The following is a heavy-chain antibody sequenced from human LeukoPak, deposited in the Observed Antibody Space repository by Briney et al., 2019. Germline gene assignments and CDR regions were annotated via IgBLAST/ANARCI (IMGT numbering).Heavy chain of an antibody. CDR3: ARDLYDYGDYGGDY. CDR1: GFTFSSYW. J-gene: IGHJ4*02. CDR2: IKQDGSEK. V-gene: IGHV3-7*01. D-gene: IGHD4-17*01. Sequence: GGSLRLSCAASGFTFSSYWMSWVRQAPGKGLEWVANIKQDGSEKYYVDSVKGRFTISRDNAKNSLYLQMNSLRAEDTAVYYCARDLYDYGDYGGDYWGQGTLVTVSS.